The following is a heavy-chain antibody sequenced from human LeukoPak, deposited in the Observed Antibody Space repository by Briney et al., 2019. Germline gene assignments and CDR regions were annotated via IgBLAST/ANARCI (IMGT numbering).Heavy chain of an antibody. V-gene: IGHV4-39*07. CDR1: GGSISNSDYY. D-gene: IGHD3-10*01. CDR3: ARGSGIWTHHNWFDP. Sequence: SETLSLTCTVSGGSISNSDYYWAWIRQPPGKGLEWIRSIYYSGSTYSNPSLTSRLSTSIDTSKNQFSLKLRSVTAADTAVYYCARGSGIWTHHNWFDPWGQGILVTVSS. J-gene: IGHJ5*02. CDR2: IYYSGST.